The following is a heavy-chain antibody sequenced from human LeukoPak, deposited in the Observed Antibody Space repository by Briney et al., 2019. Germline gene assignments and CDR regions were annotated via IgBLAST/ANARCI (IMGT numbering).Heavy chain of an antibody. V-gene: IGHV1-18*04. D-gene: IGHD5-12*01. CDR1: GYTFTSYS. Sequence: ASVKVSCKASGYTFTSYSISWVRQAPGQGLEWMGWISAYNGNTNYAQKLQGRVTMTTDTSTSTAYMELRSLRSDDTAVYYCARLGVATTGQMPYYYGMDVWGKGTTVTVSS. J-gene: IGHJ6*04. CDR3: ARLGVATTGQMPYYYGMDV. CDR2: ISAYNGNT.